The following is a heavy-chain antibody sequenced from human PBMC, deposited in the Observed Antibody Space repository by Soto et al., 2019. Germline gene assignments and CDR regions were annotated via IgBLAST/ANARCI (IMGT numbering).Heavy chain of an antibody. CDR2: IWNDGSNK. CDR1: GFTFSDLG. Sequence: GGSLSLCCAAVGFTFSDLGMQWAGSITGTGLEGVAVIWNDGSNKKYADSVKRRFTIASDNSKDTLYMQMDRLRDEDTAVYNCARDFTVRATYSGPYYGRDAWGKGT. CDR3: ARDFTVRATYSGPYYGRDA. D-gene: IGHD2-15*01. V-gene: IGHV3-33*01. J-gene: IGHJ6*04.